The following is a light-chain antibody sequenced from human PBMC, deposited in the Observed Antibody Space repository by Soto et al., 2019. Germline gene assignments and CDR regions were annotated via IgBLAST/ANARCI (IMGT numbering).Light chain of an antibody. CDR2: KAS. Sequence: DIQMTQSPSTLSASLGDRVAITCRASQSISIWLAWYQQKPGKAPKILIYKASSLESGVPSRFSGSGSGTEFTLTISSLQPDDFATYYCQQYYSHPLTFGQGTRLEIK. CDR1: QSISIW. CDR3: QQYYSHPLT. V-gene: IGKV1-5*03. J-gene: IGKJ5*01.